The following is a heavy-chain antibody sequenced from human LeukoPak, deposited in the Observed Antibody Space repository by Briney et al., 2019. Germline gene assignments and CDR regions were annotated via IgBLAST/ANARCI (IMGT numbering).Heavy chain of an antibody. CDR2: IHHSGST. CDR3: ARGVAAVAGMGVDY. D-gene: IGHD6-19*01. J-gene: IGHJ4*02. V-gene: IGHV4-34*01. Sequence: PSETLSLTCTVSGGSISSYYWSWIRQPPGKGLEWIGEIHHSGSTNYNPSLKSRVTISVDTSKNQFSLKLSSVTAADTAVYYCARGVAAVAGMGVDYWGQGTLVTVSS. CDR1: GGSISSYY.